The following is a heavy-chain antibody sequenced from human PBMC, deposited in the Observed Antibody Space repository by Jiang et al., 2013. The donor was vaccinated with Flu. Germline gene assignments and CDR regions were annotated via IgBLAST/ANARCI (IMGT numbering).Heavy chain of an antibody. CDR3: ASALYSSSWFK. Sequence: GSGLVKPSETLSLTCTVSGGSISSYYWSWIRQPPGKGLEWIGYIYYSGSTNYNPSLKSRVTISVDTSKNQFSLKLSSVTAADTAVYYCASALYSSSWFKWGQGTLVTVSS. CDR1: GGSISSYY. CDR2: IYYSGST. D-gene: IGHD6-13*01. J-gene: IGHJ4*02. V-gene: IGHV4-59*01.